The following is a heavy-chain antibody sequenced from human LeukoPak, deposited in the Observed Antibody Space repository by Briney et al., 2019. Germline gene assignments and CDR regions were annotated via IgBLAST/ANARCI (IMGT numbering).Heavy chain of an antibody. J-gene: IGHJ4*02. V-gene: IGHV3-7*01. CDR2: IKQDGSEK. D-gene: IGHD3-22*01. CDR3: ARAALFYHDTSGYLI. Sequence: GGSLRLPCAASGFTFSSYWMSWVRQAPGKGLEWVANIKQDGSEKYCVDSVKGRFTISRDNAKNSLFLQMNSLRADDTAVYYCARAALFYHDTSGYLIWGQGTQVTVSS. CDR1: GFTFSSYW.